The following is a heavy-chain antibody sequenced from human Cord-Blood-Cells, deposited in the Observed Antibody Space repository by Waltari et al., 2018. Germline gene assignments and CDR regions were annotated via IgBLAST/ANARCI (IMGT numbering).Heavy chain of an antibody. V-gene: IGHV3-73*01. CDR3: TSHDLTEKLFDY. CDR1: TFSGSA. J-gene: IGHJ4*02. CDR2: IRSKANSYAT. Sequence: TFSGSAMHWVRQASGKGLEWVGRIRSKANSYATAYAASVKGRFTISRDDSKNTAYLQMNSLKTEDTAVYYCTSHDLTEKLFDYWGQGTLVTVSS.